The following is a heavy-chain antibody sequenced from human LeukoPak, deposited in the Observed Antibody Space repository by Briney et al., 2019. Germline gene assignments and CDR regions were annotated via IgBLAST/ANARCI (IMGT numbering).Heavy chain of an antibody. CDR2: LSGSGGNT. Sequence: GRSLRLSCAAPGFTFSSYAMTWVRQAPGKGLEWVSGLSGSGGNTYYADSVKGQFTISRDNSKNTLYLQMNSLRAEDTAVYYCAKGTMIVVADGFDIWGQGTVVTVSS. J-gene: IGHJ3*02. D-gene: IGHD3-22*01. CDR1: GFTFSSYA. V-gene: IGHV3-23*01. CDR3: AKGTMIVVADGFDI.